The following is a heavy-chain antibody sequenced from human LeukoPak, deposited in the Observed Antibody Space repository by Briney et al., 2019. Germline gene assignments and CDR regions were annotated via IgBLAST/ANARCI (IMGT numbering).Heavy chain of an antibody. CDR3: ARDPWESYGGRYYFYGMDV. CDR1: GFTFGRFG. CDR2: IPYDGSNK. Sequence: GGSLRLSCAASGFTFGRFGIHWVRQAPGKGLEWVAVIPYDGSNKYYADSVKGRFTISRDNSNNTLYLQMNSLRAEDTGVYHCARDPWESYGGRYYFYGMDVWGQGTTVSVSS. D-gene: IGHD4-23*01. V-gene: IGHV3-30*03. J-gene: IGHJ6*02.